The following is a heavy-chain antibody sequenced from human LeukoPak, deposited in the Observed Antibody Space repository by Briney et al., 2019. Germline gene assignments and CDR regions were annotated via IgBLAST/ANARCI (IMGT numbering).Heavy chain of an antibody. V-gene: IGHV3-21*01. CDR1: GFTFSSYS. Sequence: GGSLRLSCAASGFTFSSYSMNWVRQAPRKGLEWVSSISSSSSYIYYADSVKGRFTISRVNAKNSLYLQMNSLRAEDTAVYYCARRPKCSGTSCYSGYFDYWGQGTLVTVSS. J-gene: IGHJ4*02. CDR2: ISSSSSYI. CDR3: ARRPKCSGTSCYSGYFDY. D-gene: IGHD2-2*02.